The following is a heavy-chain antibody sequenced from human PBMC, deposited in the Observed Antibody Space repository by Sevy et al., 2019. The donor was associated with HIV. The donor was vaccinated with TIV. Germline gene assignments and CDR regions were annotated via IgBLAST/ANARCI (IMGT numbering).Heavy chain of an antibody. Sequence: GGSLRLSCAASGFTFSTYGMHWVRQAPGKGLEWVAFIRFDGSIKYYTDSVKGRLTISRDNSKNPRYLRMNSLRAEDTAVYFCAKVLHIVEIPAAIDYYYGMDVWGQGTTVTVSS. CDR3: AKVLHIVEIPAAIDYYYGMDV. D-gene: IGHD2-2*01. J-gene: IGHJ6*02. CDR1: GFTFSTYG. CDR2: IRFDGSIK. V-gene: IGHV3-30*02.